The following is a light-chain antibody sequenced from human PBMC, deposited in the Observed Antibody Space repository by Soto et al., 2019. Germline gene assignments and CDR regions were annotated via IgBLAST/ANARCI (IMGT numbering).Light chain of an antibody. CDR3: QQYNNWPWT. Sequence: EIVMTPSPATLSVSPGGSATLSCRASQSISDTLAWYQQKPGQAPRLLIHGASTRATGFPARFSGSGSGTDFTLTISSLQSEDFAVYYCQQYNNWPWTFGQGTKVDIK. CDR1: QSISDT. V-gene: IGKV3-15*01. CDR2: GAS. J-gene: IGKJ1*01.